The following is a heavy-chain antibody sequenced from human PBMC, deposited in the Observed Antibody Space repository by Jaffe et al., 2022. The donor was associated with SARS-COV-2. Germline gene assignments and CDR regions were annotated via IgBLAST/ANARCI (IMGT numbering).Heavy chain of an antibody. CDR3: ARAGGFCSSTSCEYYYYMDV. D-gene: IGHD2-2*01. Sequence: EVQLVESGGGLVQPGGSLRLSCAASGFTFSSYSMNWVRQAPGKGLEWVSYISSSSSTIYYADSVKGRFTISRDNAKNSLYLQMNSLRAEDTAVYYCARAGGFCSSTSCEYYYYMDVWGKGTTVTVSS. CDR2: ISSSSSTI. V-gene: IGHV3-48*01. CDR1: GFTFSSYS. J-gene: IGHJ6*03.